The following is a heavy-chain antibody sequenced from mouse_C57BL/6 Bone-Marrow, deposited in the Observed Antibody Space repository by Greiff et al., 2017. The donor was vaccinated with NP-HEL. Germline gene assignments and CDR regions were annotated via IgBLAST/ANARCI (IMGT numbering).Heavy chain of an antibody. Sequence: EVQVVESGPGLVKPSQSLSLTCSVTGYSITSGYYWNWIRQFPGNKLEWMGYISYDGSNNYNPSLKNRISITRDTSKNQFFLKLNSVTTEDTATYYCARAYDYDVRAMDYWGQGTSVTVSS. J-gene: IGHJ4*01. CDR1: GYSITSGYY. V-gene: IGHV3-6*01. CDR2: ISYDGSN. CDR3: ARAYDYDVRAMDY. D-gene: IGHD2-4*01.